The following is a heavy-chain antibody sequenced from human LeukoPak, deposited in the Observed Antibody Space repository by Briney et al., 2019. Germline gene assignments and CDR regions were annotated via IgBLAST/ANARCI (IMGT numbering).Heavy chain of an antibody. D-gene: IGHD3-10*01. V-gene: IGHV4-38-2*01. CDR3: ARASGSYGSGSYYYYGMDV. J-gene: IGHJ6*04. Sequence: PSETLSLTCAVSGYSISSGYYWGWIRQPPGKGLEWIGSIFHSGSTYYNPSLKSRVNMSVDTSKNQISLKLSSVTAADTAAYYCARASGSYGSGSYYYYGMDVWGKGTTVTVSS. CDR2: IFHSGST. CDR1: GYSISSGYY.